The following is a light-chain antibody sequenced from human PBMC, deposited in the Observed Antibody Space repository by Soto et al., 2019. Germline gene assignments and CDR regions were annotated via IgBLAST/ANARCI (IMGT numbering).Light chain of an antibody. V-gene: IGKV1-5*01. J-gene: IGKJ1*01. CDR2: DAS. Sequence: DILMNQSPSTLSASVGERVTITCRASQCISSWLAWYQQKPGKAPKLLSYDASSLESGVPSRFSGSGSGTEFTLTISSLQPDDFATYYCQQYNSYSPSWTFGQGTKVDIK. CDR3: QQYNSYSPSWT. CDR1: QCISSW.